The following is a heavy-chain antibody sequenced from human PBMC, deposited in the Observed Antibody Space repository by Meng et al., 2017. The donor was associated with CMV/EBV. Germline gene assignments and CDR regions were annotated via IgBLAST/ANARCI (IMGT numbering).Heavy chain of an antibody. CDR3: ARRGDY. J-gene: IGHJ4*02. D-gene: IGHD3-16*01. CDR1: GYSFTSYW. V-gene: IGHV5-51*01. CDR2: IYPGDSDT. Sequence: KSLKIYCRGSGYSFTSYWIGSVRRVHGKGLEWMGIIYPGDSDTRYSTSFQGQVTISADKSISTAYLQWSSLKASDTAMYYCARRGDYWGQGTLVTVSS.